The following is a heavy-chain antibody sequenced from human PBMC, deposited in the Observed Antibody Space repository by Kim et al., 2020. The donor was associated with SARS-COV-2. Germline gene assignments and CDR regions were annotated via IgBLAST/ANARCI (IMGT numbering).Heavy chain of an antibody. V-gene: IGHV1-46*01. CDR2: INPSGGST. J-gene: IGHJ5*02. CDR1: GYTFTSYY. Sequence: ASVKVSCKASGYTFTSYYMHWVRQAPGQGLEWMGIINPSGGSTSYAQKFQGRVTMTMDTSTSTVYMELSSLRSEDTAVYYCARARILTGRPFDPWGQGTLVTISS. D-gene: IGHD3-9*01. CDR3: ARARILTGRPFDP.